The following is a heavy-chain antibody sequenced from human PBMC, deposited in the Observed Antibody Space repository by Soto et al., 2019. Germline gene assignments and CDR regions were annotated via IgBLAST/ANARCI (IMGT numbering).Heavy chain of an antibody. CDR1: RFTFSDYA. Sequence: EVQLLESGGGLVPPGGSLRLSCAASRFTFSDYAMNWVRQAPGKGLEWVSAISGSGSSTYYADSVKGRFTISRDNSKNTLYLQMNSLRAEDTAIYYCAKGRQMQWLLPPDAFDIWGQGTMVTVSS. D-gene: IGHD6-19*01. CDR3: AKGRQMQWLLPPDAFDI. J-gene: IGHJ3*02. CDR2: ISGSGSST. V-gene: IGHV3-23*01.